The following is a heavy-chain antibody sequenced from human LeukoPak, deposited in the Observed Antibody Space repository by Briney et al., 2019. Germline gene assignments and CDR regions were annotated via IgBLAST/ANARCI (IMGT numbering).Heavy chain of an antibody. CDR2: ISYDGSNK. V-gene: IGHV3-30-3*01. CDR3: ANIATN. CDR1: GFTFSSYA. Sequence: GGSLRLSCAASGFTFSSYAMHWVRQAPGKGLEWVAVISYDGSNKYSADSVKGRFTISRDNSKNTLYLQMNSLRAEDTAVYYCANIATNWGQGTLVTVSS. D-gene: IGHD6-13*01. J-gene: IGHJ4*02.